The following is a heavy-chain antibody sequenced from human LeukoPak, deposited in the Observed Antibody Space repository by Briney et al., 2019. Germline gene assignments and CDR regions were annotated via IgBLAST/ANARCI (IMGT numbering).Heavy chain of an antibody. D-gene: IGHD3-22*01. Sequence: GGPLRLSCAASGFTFSSYAMSWVRQAPAKGLESASAISGSGGSTYYADSVKRRFTISRDNSKNTLYLQMNSLRAEDTAVYYCAKDTSDSSGYYYEPPFDYWGHGTLVTVSS. V-gene: IGHV3-23*01. CDR2: ISGSGGST. CDR1: GFTFSSYA. J-gene: IGHJ4*01. CDR3: AKDTSDSSGYYYEPPFDY.